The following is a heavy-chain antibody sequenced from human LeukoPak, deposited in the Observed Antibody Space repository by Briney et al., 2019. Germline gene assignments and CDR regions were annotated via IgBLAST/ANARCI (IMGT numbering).Heavy chain of an antibody. CDR1: GGTFSSYA. CDR2: VIPIFGTA. V-gene: IGHV1-69*06. J-gene: IGHJ4*02. D-gene: IGHD3-10*01. Sequence: ASVKVSCKASGGTFSSYAISWVRQAPGQGLEWMGGVIPIFGTANYAQKFQGRVTITADKSTSTAYMELSSLRPEDTAVYYCARTMGYYGSGSYYNLDYWGQGTLVTVSS. CDR3: ARTMGYYGSGSYYNLDY.